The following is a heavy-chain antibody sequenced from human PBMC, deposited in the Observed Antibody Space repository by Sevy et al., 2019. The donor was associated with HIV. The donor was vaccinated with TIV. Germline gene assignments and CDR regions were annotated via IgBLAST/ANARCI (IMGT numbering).Heavy chain of an antibody. CDR2: IKQDGSEK. J-gene: IGHJ6*02. V-gene: IGHV3-7*03. CDR1: EFTFSYYW. CDR3: GGREFYSSSPAGMDV. D-gene: IGHD3-22*01. Sequence: GGSLRLSCAASEFTFSYYWMTWVRQAPGKGLEWVANIKQDGSEKYYVDSVKGRFTISRDNAKNSLYLQMNSLRAEDTARYCGGGREFYSSSPAGMDVWGQGTTVTVSS.